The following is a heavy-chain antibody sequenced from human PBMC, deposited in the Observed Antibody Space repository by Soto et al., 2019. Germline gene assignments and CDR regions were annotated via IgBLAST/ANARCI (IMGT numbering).Heavy chain of an antibody. CDR2: IIRIFGTA. Sequence: QVQLVQSGAEVKKPGSSVKVSCKASGGTFSSYAISWVRQAPGQGLEWMGGIIRIFGTANYAEKFQGRVTLTADKSSSGADKKLISGRAEVMVANYCASPPRGPILLAARRYGDVWGQGTTVTVS. CDR3: ASPPRGPILLAARRYGDV. V-gene: IGHV1-69*06. CDR1: GGTFSSYA. D-gene: IGHD6-6*01. J-gene: IGHJ6*02.